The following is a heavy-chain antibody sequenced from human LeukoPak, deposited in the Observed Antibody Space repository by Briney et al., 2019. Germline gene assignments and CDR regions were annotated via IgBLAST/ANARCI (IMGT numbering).Heavy chain of an antibody. CDR1: GFTFSSYS. CDR3: ARDRSYPGAFDI. V-gene: IGHV3-21*01. Sequence: GGSLRLSCVASGFTFSSYSMNWVRQAPGEGLEWVSSISSSSSYIYYADSVKGRFTISRDNAKNSLYLQMNSLRAEDTAVYYCARDRSYPGAFDIWGQGTMVTVSS. D-gene: IGHD2-2*01. CDR2: ISSSSSYI. J-gene: IGHJ3*02.